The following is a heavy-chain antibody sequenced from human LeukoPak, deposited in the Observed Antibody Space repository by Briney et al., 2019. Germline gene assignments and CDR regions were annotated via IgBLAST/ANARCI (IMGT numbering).Heavy chain of an antibody. J-gene: IGHJ5*02. CDR2: IYYSGST. D-gene: IGHD3-10*01. V-gene: IGHV4-39*07. CDR3: ARINPALRITMVRGWFDP. CDR1: GGSISSSSYY. Sequence: SETLSLTCTVSGGSISSSSYYWGWIRQPPGKGLEWIGSIYYSGSTYYNPSLKSRVTISVDTSKNQFSLKLSSVTAADTAVYYCARINPALRITMVRGWFDPWGQGTLVTVSS.